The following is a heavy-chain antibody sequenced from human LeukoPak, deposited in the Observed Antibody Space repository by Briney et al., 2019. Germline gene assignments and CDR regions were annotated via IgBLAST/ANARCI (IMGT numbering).Heavy chain of an antibody. Sequence: GGSLRLSCAASGFTFTRYTMHWVRQAPGKGLEGVAVVLYDASKQYYADSVKGRFTLSRDNSKNTLSLQMNNLRADDTAVYYCVRDNYGGILDFWGQGTLVTVSS. D-gene: IGHD2-21*01. J-gene: IGHJ4*02. V-gene: IGHV3-30*04. CDR2: VLYDASKQ. CDR1: GFTFTRYT. CDR3: VRDNYGGILDF.